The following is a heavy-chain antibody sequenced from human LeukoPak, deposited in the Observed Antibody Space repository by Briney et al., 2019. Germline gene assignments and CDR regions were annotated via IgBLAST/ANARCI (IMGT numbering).Heavy chain of an antibody. CDR2: IYYSGST. D-gene: IGHD3-10*01. Sequence: SETLSLTCTVSGDSISSYYWSWIRQPPGKGLEWIGYIYYSGSTNYNPSLKSRVTISVDTSKNQFSLKLSSVTAADTAVYYCARNNYGSGNSPFYWGQGTLVTVSS. CDR1: GDSISSYY. CDR3: ARNNYGSGNSPFY. J-gene: IGHJ4*02. V-gene: IGHV4-59*01.